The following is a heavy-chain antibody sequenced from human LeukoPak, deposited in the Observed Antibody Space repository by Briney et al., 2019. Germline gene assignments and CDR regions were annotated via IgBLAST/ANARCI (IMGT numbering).Heavy chain of an antibody. J-gene: IGHJ4*02. D-gene: IGHD3-10*01. V-gene: IGHV3-11*01. CDR2: ISSSGSTI. CDR1: GFTFSDYY. CDR3: AKGSGGSGSYSKYYFDY. Sequence: GSLRLSCAASGFTFSDYYMSWIRQAPGKGLEWVSYISSSGSTIYYADSLRGRFTISRDNSKNTVYLQINSLRADDTAVYYCAKGSGGSGSYSKYYFDYWGQGTLVTVSS.